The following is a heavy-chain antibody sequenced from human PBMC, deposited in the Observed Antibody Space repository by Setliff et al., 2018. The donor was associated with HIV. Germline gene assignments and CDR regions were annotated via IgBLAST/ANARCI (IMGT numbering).Heavy chain of an antibody. CDR1: GYTFTSYY. CDR2: INPSGGST. J-gene: IGHJ4*02. D-gene: IGHD3-22*01. Sequence: ASVKVSCKASGYTFTSYYMHLVRQAPGQGLEWMGIINPSGGSTSYAQKFQGRVTMTRDTSTSTVYMELSSLRSEDTAVYYCARGRGRYYDSRSYLDYWGQGTLVTVSS. V-gene: IGHV1-46*01. CDR3: ARGRGRYYDSRSYLDY.